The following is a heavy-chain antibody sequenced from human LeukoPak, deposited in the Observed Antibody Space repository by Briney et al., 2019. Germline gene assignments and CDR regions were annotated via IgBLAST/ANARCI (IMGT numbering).Heavy chain of an antibody. V-gene: IGHV3-23*01. CDR3: AKDNLYGSGSYYDY. J-gene: IGHJ4*02. CDR1: GFTFSSYA. D-gene: IGHD3-10*01. Sequence: SGGSLRLSCAASGFTFSSYAMSWVRQAPGKGLEWVSAISGSGGSTYYADSVKGRFTISRDNSKNTLYLQMNSLRAEDTAVYYCAKDNLYGSGSYYDYWGQGTLVTVSS. CDR2: ISGSGGST.